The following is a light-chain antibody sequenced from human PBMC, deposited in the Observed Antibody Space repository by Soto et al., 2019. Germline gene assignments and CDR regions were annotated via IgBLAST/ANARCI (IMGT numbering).Light chain of an antibody. CDR2: EAT. Sequence: QSVLTQPASVSGSPGQSITISCAGTRSDIGASNSVSWYQHLPARSPTLIIYEATTRPSGVSERFSGSKAGDTASLTISGLQADDESEYFCISYKTDDTFVFGGGTKLTVL. V-gene: IGLV2-14*01. CDR1: RSDIGASNS. CDR3: ISYKTDDTFV. J-gene: IGLJ1*01.